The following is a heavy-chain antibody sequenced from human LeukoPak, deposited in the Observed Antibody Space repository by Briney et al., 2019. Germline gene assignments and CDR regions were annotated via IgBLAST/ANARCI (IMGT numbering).Heavy chain of an antibody. D-gene: IGHD2-15*01. CDR2: ISSSSSYI. CDR3: ASDIVVVVAESDY. V-gene: IGHV3-21*01. J-gene: IGHJ4*02. Sequence: GGSLRLSCAASGFIFSSYSMNWIRQAPGKGLEWVSSISSSSSYIYSADSPKGRFTISRDNAKNSLYLHLNSLRAEDTAVYYCASDIVVVVAESDYWGQGTLVTVSS. CDR1: GFIFSSYS.